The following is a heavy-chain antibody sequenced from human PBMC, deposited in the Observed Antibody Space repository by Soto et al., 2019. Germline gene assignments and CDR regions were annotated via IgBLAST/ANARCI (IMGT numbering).Heavy chain of an antibody. CDR3: ATLWSAYCNWFDP. Sequence: QVQLVQSGAEVKKPGSSVKVSCKASGGTFSRSAFSWVRQAPGQGLEWMGGIIPIFGTANYAQRFQGTVTITADESTSIAYMELSSMRSEDTAVYYCATLWSAYCNWFDPWGQGPLVTVSS. J-gene: IGHJ5*02. CDR1: GGTFSRSA. V-gene: IGHV1-69*01. CDR2: IIPIFGTA. D-gene: IGHD3-3*01.